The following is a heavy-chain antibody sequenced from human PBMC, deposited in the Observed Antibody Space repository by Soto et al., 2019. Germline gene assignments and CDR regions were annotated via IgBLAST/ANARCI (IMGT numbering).Heavy chain of an antibody. J-gene: IGHJ3*01. CDR1: EFTFSKYW. CDR3: ARFRLYCSVTGCCADAFDV. CDR2: IKEDGSEQ. D-gene: IGHD2-2*01. V-gene: IGHV3-7*01. Sequence: EEQLVESGGGFVQPGGSLRLSCVASEFTFSKYWMSWVRQAPGKGLEWVANIKEDGSEQRLLDSVKGRFTISRDNAKNTLYLQMTSLRVEDTAVYYCARFRLYCSVTGCCADAFDVWGQGTMVTVSS.